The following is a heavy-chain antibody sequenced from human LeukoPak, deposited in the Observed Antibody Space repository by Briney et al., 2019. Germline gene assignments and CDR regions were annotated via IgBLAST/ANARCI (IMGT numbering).Heavy chain of an antibody. Sequence: PGGSLRLSCAASGFTFTSHAVSWVRQAPGKGLKWVSALSGSADSTYYADSVKGRFIISRDNSNNTVYLQMNSLRAEDTAVYYCAREDGDDWGQGTLVTVSS. CDR2: LSGSADST. CDR1: GFTFTSHA. V-gene: IGHV3-23*01. CDR3: AREDGDD. D-gene: IGHD5-24*01. J-gene: IGHJ4*02.